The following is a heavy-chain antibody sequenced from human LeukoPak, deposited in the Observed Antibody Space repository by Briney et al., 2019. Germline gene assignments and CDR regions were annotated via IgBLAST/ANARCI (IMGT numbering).Heavy chain of an antibody. CDR3: ATGYTHGYTYLYFDV. V-gene: IGHV3-43*01. CDR1: GFTFDVYT. Sequence: GGSLRLSCAASGFTFDVYTMHWVRQAPGRGLEWVSLISWDAGTTYYTDSVKGRFTISRDNSRNSLYLQMDSLKTEDTAVYYCATGYTHGYTYLYFDVWGRGTLVTVSS. J-gene: IGHJ2*01. D-gene: IGHD5-18*01. CDR2: ISWDAGTT.